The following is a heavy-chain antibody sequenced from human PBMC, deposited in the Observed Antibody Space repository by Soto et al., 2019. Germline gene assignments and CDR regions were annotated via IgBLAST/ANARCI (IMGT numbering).Heavy chain of an antibody. J-gene: IGHJ6*03. CDR3: ARWYRSGRYYYYMDV. CDR1: GGSFSGYY. D-gene: IGHD6-19*01. Sequence: QVQLQQWGAGLLKPSETLSLTCAVYGGSFSGYYWSWIRQPPGKGLEWIGEINHSGSTNYNPSLKSRVTISVDTSKSQFSLKLSTVTAADTAVYYCARWYRSGRYYYYMDVWGKGTTVTVSS. V-gene: IGHV4-34*01. CDR2: INHSGST.